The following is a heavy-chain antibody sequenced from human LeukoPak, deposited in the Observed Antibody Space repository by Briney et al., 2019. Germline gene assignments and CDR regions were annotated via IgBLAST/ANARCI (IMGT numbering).Heavy chain of an antibody. J-gene: IGHJ3*02. Sequence: SETLSLTCTVSGGSVSSGSYYWSWIRQPPGKGLEWIGYIYYSGGTNYNPSLKSRVTISVDTSKSQFSLKLSSVTAADTAVYYCARDSPYSSSWQSDAFDIWGQGTMVTVSS. CDR3: ARDSPYSSSWQSDAFDI. CDR2: IYYSGGT. V-gene: IGHV4-61*01. CDR1: GGSVSSGSYY. D-gene: IGHD6-13*01.